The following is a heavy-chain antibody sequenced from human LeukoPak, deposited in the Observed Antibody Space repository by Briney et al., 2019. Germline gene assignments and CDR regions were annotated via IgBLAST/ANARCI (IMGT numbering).Heavy chain of an antibody. CDR2: IWYDGSNK. J-gene: IGHJ6*03. V-gene: IGHV3-33*01. Sequence: PGRSLRLSCAASGFTFSSYGMHWVRQAPGKGLEWVAVIWYDGSNKYYADSVKGRFTISRDNSKNTLYLQMNSLRAEDTAVYYCARGPGDYSGPYYYYYYMDVWGKGTTVTASS. CDR3: ARGPGDYSGPYYYYYYMDV. CDR1: GFTFSSYG. D-gene: IGHD4-17*01.